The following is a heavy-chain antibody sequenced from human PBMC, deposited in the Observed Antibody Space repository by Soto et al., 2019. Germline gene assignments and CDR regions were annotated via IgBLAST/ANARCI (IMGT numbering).Heavy chain of an antibody. CDR2: ISGSGGST. V-gene: IGHV3-23*01. CDR3: AKEDTWYYAYYGMDV. Sequence: PGGSLRLSCAASGFTFSSYAMSWVRQAPGKGLEWVSAISGSGGSTYYADSVKGRFTISRDNSKNTLYLQMNSLRAEDTAVYYYAKEDTWYYAYYGMDVWGQGTTVTVSS. J-gene: IGHJ6*02. D-gene: IGHD3-10*01. CDR1: GFTFSSYA.